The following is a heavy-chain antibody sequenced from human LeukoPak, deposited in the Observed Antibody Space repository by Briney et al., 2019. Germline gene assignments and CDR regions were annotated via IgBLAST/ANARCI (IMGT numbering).Heavy chain of an antibody. Sequence: GASVKVSCKASGGTFSSYAISWVRQAPGQGLEWMGEIIPIFGTANYAQKFQGRVTITADKSTSTAYMELSSLRSEDTAVYYCARDDEAARHFDYWGQGTLVTVSS. CDR2: IIPIFGTA. V-gene: IGHV1-69*06. D-gene: IGHD6-6*01. CDR3: ARDDEAARHFDY. J-gene: IGHJ4*02. CDR1: GGTFSSYA.